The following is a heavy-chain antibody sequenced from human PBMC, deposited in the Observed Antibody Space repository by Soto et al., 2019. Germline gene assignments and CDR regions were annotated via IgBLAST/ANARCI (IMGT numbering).Heavy chain of an antibody. CDR3: ARDFRLLGYSSSWYYYYGMDV. J-gene: IGHJ6*02. CDR1: GFTFSSYA. Sequence: GGSLRLSCAASGFTFSSYAMHWVRQAPGKGLEWVAVISYDGSNKYYADSVKGRFTISRDNSKNTLYLQMNSLRAEDTAVYYCARDFRLLGYSSSWYYYYGMDVWGQGTTVTVSS. D-gene: IGHD6-13*01. CDR2: ISYDGSNK. V-gene: IGHV3-30-3*01.